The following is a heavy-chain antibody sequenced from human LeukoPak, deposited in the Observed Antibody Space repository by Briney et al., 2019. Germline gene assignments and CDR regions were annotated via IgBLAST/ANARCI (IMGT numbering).Heavy chain of an antibody. CDR2: IRYDGSNK. V-gene: IGHV3-30*02. Sequence: PGGSLRLSCAASGFTFDDCGMSWVRQAPGKGLEWVAFIRYDGSNKYYADSVKGRFTISRDNSKNTLYLQMNSLRAEDTAVYYCAKDRYYYDSSGYFDYWGQGTLVTVSS. J-gene: IGHJ4*02. CDR1: GFTFDDCG. CDR3: AKDRYYYDSSGYFDY. D-gene: IGHD3-22*01.